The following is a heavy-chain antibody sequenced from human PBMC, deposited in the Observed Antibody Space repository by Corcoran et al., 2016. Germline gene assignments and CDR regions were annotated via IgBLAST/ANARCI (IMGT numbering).Heavy chain of an antibody. CDR1: GFRFSNYW. J-gene: IGHJ3*02. Sequence: EVQLVESGGGLVQPGGSLRLSCAASGFRFSNYWISWVRQAPGKGLEWVANIKEDGSAKYYVDSVKGRFTISRDNTKNSLYLQMNSLRVDDTAVYWGASYSAGFDIWGLGTMVTVSS. CDR2: IKEDGSAK. D-gene: IGHD2-21*01. V-gene: IGHV3-7*03. CDR3: ASYSAGFDI.